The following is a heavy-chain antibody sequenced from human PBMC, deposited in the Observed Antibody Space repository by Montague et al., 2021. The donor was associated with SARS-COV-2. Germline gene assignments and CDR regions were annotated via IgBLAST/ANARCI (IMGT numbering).Heavy chain of an antibody. V-gene: IGHV4-39*07. J-gene: IGHJ6*02. Sequence: SETLSLTCTVSGGSISTTSYYWGWIRQPPGKGLEWIASIFYSGATYYNPPLRSRVTISVQTSKNQFSLTVASVTAADTAIYYCASDFKNYYALDVWGQGTTVKVSS. CDR1: GGSISTTSYY. CDR3: ASDFKNYYALDV. CDR2: IFYSGAT.